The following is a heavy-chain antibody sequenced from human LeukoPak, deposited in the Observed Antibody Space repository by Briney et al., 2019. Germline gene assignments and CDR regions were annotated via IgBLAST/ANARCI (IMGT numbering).Heavy chain of an antibody. D-gene: IGHD6-19*01. CDR3: ARVVAVAGTRYFDY. CDR1: GFTFSSYA. Sequence: GGSLRLSCAASGFTFSSYAMHWVRQAPGKGLEWVAVISYDGSNKYYADSVKSRFTISRDNSKNTLYLQMNSLRAEDTAVYYCARVVAVAGTRYFDYWGQGTLVTVSS. V-gene: IGHV3-30-3*01. J-gene: IGHJ4*02. CDR2: ISYDGSNK.